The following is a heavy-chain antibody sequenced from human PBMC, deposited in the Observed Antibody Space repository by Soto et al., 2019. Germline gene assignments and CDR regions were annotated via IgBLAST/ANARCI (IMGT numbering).Heavy chain of an antibody. Sequence: EVQLVESGGGLVKPGGSLRLSCAASGFTFSSYSMNWVRQAPGKGLEWVSSISSSSSYIYYADSVKGRFTISRDNAKNSLYLQMNSLRAEDTAVYYCARDLSGWYQPADYWGQGTLVTVSS. CDR2: ISSSSSYI. V-gene: IGHV3-21*01. CDR1: GFTFSSYS. D-gene: IGHD6-19*01. CDR3: ARDLSGWYQPADY. J-gene: IGHJ4*02.